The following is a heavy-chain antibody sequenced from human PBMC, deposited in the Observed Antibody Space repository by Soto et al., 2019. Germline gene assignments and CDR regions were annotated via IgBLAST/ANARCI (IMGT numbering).Heavy chain of an antibody. CDR3: AKSTSGYGDASDF. V-gene: IGHV3-30*18. Sequence: QVQLVESGGGVVQPGRSLTLSCEVSGFTLSNSGIHWVRQAPDKGLEWVATIAYEGKTKNYADSAKGRFTSSRDISKSTMYLQMNSLRRVDSATYHWAKSTSGYGDASDFWGQGTVVIVSS. CDR1: GFTLSNSG. CDR2: IAYEGKTK. D-gene: IGHD4-17*01. J-gene: IGHJ4*02.